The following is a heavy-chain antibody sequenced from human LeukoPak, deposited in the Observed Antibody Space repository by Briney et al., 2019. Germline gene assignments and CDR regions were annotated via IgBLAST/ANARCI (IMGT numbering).Heavy chain of an antibody. CDR3: AREGPRELDGWFDP. CDR2: IIPIFGTA. CDR1: GGTFSSYA. J-gene: IGHJ5*02. D-gene: IGHD3-10*01. V-gene: IGHV1-69*05. Sequence: SVTVSYKASGGTFSSYAISWVRQAPAQGLEWMGGIIPIFGTANYGQKFQGRVTITTDESTSTAYMELSSLRSEDTAVYYCAREGPRELDGWFDPWGQGTLVTVSS.